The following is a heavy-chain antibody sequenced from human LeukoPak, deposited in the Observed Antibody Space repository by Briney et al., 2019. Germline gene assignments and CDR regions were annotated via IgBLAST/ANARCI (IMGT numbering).Heavy chain of an antibody. Sequence: GESLKISCKGSGYSFTSYWIGWVRQMPGKGLEWMGIIYPGDSDTRYSPSFQGQVTISADKSISTAYLQWSSLKASDTAMYYSARSPRSVLVYNWFDPWGQGTLVTVSS. CDR2: IYPGDSDT. V-gene: IGHV5-51*01. CDR1: GYSFTSYW. J-gene: IGHJ5*02. CDR3: ARSPRSVLVYNWFDP. D-gene: IGHD6-13*01.